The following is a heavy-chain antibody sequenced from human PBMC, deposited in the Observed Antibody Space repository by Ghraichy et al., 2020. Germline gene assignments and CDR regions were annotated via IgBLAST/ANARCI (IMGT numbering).Heavy chain of an antibody. D-gene: IGHD2-2*01. Sequence: SETLSLTCSVSGGSISSFYWSWIRQPPGKGLEWIGYIYSSGSTNYNPSLKSRVIMSVDTSKNQFSLKLNSVTAADTAVYYCARFPCSSSTCSNIYAVDYWGQGTLVTVSS. CDR1: GGSISSFY. J-gene: IGHJ4*02. V-gene: IGHV4-59*01. CDR3: ARFPCSSSTCSNIYAVDY. CDR2: IYSSGST.